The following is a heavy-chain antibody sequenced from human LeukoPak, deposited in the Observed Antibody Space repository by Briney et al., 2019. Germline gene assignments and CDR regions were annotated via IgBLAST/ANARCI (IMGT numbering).Heavy chain of an antibody. Sequence: SETLSLTCSVSGRSISIYYWSWIRQPPGKELEWIGYIHYSGGTNYKPSLKSRVTISVDTSKSQFSLKLNSVSAADTAVYYCARVLKSGPYYYFDTWGQGTLVTVSS. V-gene: IGHV4-59*01. CDR2: IHYSGGT. J-gene: IGHJ5*02. D-gene: IGHD3-10*01. CDR3: ARVLKSGPYYYFDT. CDR1: GRSISIYY.